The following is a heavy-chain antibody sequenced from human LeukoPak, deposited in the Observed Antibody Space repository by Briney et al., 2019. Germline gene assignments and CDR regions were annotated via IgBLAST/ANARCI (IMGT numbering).Heavy chain of an antibody. CDR3: ARDLLAYCGGDCYSRADY. CDR1: GYTFTSYG. Sequence: ASVRVSCKASGYTFTSYGISWVRQAPGQGLEWMGWISAYKGNTNYAQKLQGRVTITTDTATSPAYVELRSLRSDDTAVYYCARDLLAYCGGDCYSRADYWGQGTLVTGSS. J-gene: IGHJ4*02. CDR2: ISAYKGNT. D-gene: IGHD2-21*02. V-gene: IGHV1-18*01.